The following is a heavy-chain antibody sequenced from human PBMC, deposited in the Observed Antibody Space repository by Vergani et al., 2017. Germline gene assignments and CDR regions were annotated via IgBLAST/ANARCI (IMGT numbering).Heavy chain of an antibody. J-gene: IGHJ3*02. Sequence: QVQLQQWGAGLLKPSETLSLSCAVYGGSFSGYYWSWICQPPWTGLEWVWEINHSGSTNYNPSLKSRVIIAVDTSKNQFSLKLSSVTAADTAVYYCARSGYCSSTSCYAGAFDIWGQGTMVTVSS. CDR1: GGSFSGYY. D-gene: IGHD2-2*01. V-gene: IGHV4-34*01. CDR2: INHSGST. CDR3: ARSGYCSSTSCYAGAFDI.